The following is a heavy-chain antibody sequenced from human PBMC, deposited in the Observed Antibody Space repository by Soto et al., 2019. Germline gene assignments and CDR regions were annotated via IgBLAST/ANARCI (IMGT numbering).Heavy chain of an antibody. CDR1: GFIFTTKS. CDR2: ISSSGTFK. Sequence: PGGSLRLSCEASGFIFTTKSMNWFRQVPGKGLQWLSSISSSGTFKSYGDSVKGRFTISRDNAKNSLFLQMNNLSGEDTGLYYCARDPPHGGTSSWDADSWGPGTLVTVSS. D-gene: IGHD2-15*01. J-gene: IGHJ4*02. V-gene: IGHV3-21*01. CDR3: ARDPPHGGTSSWDADS.